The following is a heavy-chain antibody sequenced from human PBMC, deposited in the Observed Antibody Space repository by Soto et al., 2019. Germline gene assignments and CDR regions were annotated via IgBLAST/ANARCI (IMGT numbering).Heavy chain of an antibody. CDR3: ATDNRPNDAFDI. CDR1: GYTFTSYY. D-gene: IGHD3-9*01. V-gene: IGHV1-46*01. CDR2: INPSGGST. Sequence: ASVKVSCKASGYTFTSYYMHWVRQAPGQGLEWMGIINPSGGSTSYAQKFQGRVTMTRDTSTSTVYMELSSLRSEDTAVYYCATDNRPNDAFDIWGQGKMVTVSS. J-gene: IGHJ3*02.